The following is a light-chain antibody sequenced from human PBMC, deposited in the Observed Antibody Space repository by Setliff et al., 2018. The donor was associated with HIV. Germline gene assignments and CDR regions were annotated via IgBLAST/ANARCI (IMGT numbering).Light chain of an antibody. J-gene: IGLJ1*01. CDR3: CSYAGSRIFYV. V-gene: IGLV2-23*02. Sequence: ALTQPASVSGSPGQSITISCTGTSSGVGSYNLVSWYQQHPGKAPKLMIYEVSKRPSGVSNRFSGSKSGNTASLTISGLQAEDEADYYCCSYAGSRIFYVFGTGTKVTVL. CDR2: EVS. CDR1: SSGVGSYNL.